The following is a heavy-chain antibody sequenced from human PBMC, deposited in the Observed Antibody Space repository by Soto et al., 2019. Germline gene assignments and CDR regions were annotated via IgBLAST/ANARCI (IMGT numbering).Heavy chain of an antibody. CDR1: GFTFSSYW. CDR2: VNSDGSST. CDR3: AIAVAVPTAIGY. D-gene: IGHD6-19*01. V-gene: IGHV3-74*01. J-gene: IGHJ4*02. Sequence: EVQLVESGGGLVQPGGSLRLSCAASGFTFSSYWMHWVRQAPGKGLVWVSRVNSDGSSTSYAESVKGRFTISRDNAKNTLYLQINSLRAEDTAVYYYAIAVAVPTAIGYWGQGTLVTLSS.